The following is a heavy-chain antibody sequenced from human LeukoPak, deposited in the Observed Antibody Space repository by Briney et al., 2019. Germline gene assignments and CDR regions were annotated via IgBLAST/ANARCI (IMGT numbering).Heavy chain of an antibody. CDR2: IYHSGST. J-gene: IGHJ4*02. Sequence: SETLSLTCAVSGGSISSSNWWSWVRPPPGKGLEWIGEIYHSGSTNYKPSLKSRVTISVDTSKNQFSLKLSSVTAADTAVYYCARQGSGRSSDYWGQGTLVTVSS. CDR1: GGSISSSNW. D-gene: IGHD1-26*01. CDR3: ARQGSGRSSDY. V-gene: IGHV4-4*02.